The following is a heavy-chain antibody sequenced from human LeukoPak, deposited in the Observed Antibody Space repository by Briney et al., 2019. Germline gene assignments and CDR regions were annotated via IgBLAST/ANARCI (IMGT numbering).Heavy chain of an antibody. CDR1: GGSFSGYY. V-gene: IGHV4-34*01. CDR3: ARGSFRRKACSQYQRFNWFDP. CDR2: INNSGST. D-gene: IGHD6-25*01. Sequence: PSETLSLTCAVYGGSFSGYYWSWIRQPPGKGLEWIGEINNSGSTNYNPSLKSRVTISVDTSKNQFSLKLSSVTAADTAVYYCARGSFRRKACSQYQRFNWFDPWGQGTPVTVSS. J-gene: IGHJ5*02.